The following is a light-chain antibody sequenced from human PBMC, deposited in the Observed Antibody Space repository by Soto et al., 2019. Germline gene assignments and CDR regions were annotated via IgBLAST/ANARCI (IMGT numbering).Light chain of an antibody. Sequence: EIVLTQSPGTLSLSPGERATLSCRASQSINRNYLAWYQQKPGQAPRLLIYDISTRATGVPDRFSGSGSGIDFTLTISRLEPEDFSVYYCQQYGSSLPWTFGQGTKVEVK. V-gene: IGKV3-20*01. J-gene: IGKJ1*01. CDR1: QSINRNY. CDR3: QQYGSSLPWT. CDR2: DIS.